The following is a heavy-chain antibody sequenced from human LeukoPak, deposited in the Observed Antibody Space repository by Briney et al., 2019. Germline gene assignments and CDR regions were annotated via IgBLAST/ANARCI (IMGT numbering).Heavy chain of an antibody. Sequence: GGSLRLSCAASGFTFSSYAMHWVRQAPGKGLEWVAVISYDGSNKYYADSVKGRFTISRDNSKNTLYLQMNSLRAEDTAVYYCARDGGAAAERYYYYYYYMDVWGKGTTVTVSS. D-gene: IGHD6-13*01. V-gene: IGHV3-30-3*01. CDR1: GFTFSSYA. J-gene: IGHJ6*03. CDR3: ARDGGAAAERYYYYYYYMDV. CDR2: ISYDGSNK.